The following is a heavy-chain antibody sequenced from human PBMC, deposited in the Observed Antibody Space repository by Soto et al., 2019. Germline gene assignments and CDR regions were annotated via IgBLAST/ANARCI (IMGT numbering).Heavy chain of an antibody. V-gene: IGHV1-69*01. CDR3: ARDNVDTAMAYFDY. Sequence: QVQLVQSGAEVRKPGSSVKVSCKASGGTFSRHAISWVRQAPGQGLEWMGGIIPIFGTANHAQKFQGRVTIIADESTSTAYMELSSLRSEDTAVYYCARDNVDTAMAYFDYWGQGTLVTVSS. CDR2: IIPIFGTA. J-gene: IGHJ4*02. D-gene: IGHD5-18*01. CDR1: GGTFSRHA.